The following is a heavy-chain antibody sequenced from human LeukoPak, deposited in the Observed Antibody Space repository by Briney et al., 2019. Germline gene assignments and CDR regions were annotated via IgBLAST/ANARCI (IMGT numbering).Heavy chain of an antibody. D-gene: IGHD4-17*01. J-gene: IGHJ4*02. CDR3: AKLGRNGDYAPRYLDY. CDR1: GFTFSSYS. CDR2: ISYDGSNK. Sequence: GGSLRLSCAASGFTFSSYSMNWVRQAPGKGLEWVAVISYDGSNKYYADSVKGRFTISRDNSKNTLYLQMNSLRAEDTAVYYCAKLGRNGDYAPRYLDYWGQGTLVTVSS. V-gene: IGHV3-30*18.